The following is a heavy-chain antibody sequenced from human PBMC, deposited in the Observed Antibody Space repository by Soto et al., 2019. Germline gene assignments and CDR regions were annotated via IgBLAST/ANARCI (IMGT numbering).Heavy chain of an antibody. Sequence: ASVKVSCKASAYTFTIYYINWVRQATGQGLEWMGWMNPNSGNTGYAQKFQGRVTMTRNTSISTAYMELSSLRSEDTAVYYCARRGYSSSWYSYYYYGMDVWGQGTTVTVSS. D-gene: IGHD6-13*01. CDR1: AYTFTIYY. CDR2: MNPNSGNT. CDR3: ARRGYSSSWYSYYYYGMDV. V-gene: IGHV1-8*01. J-gene: IGHJ6*02.